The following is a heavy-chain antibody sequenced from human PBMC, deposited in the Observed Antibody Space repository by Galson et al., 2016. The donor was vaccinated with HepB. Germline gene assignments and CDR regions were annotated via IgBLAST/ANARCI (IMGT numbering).Heavy chain of an antibody. J-gene: IGHJ6*03. CDR1: GYTFTSYY. D-gene: IGHD2-15*01. CDR3: ARDLYCYSCGWDYDYYNMDG. Sequence: SVKVSCKASGYTFTSYYMHWVRQAPGQGLEWMGIINPSGGSTSYAQKFQGRVTMTRDTSTSTVYMELSSLRSEDTAIYYCARDLYCYSCGWDYDYYNMDGWGKGTTGTVSS. V-gene: IGHV1-46*01. CDR2: INPSGGST.